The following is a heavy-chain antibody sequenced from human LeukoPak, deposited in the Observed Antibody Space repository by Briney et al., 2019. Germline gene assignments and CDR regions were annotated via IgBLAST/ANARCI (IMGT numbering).Heavy chain of an antibody. CDR2: ISGSGGST. CDR1: GFTFSSYA. J-gene: IGHJ5*02. Sequence: GGSLRLSCAASGFTFSSYAMSWVRQAPGKGLEWVSAISGSGGSTYYADSVKGRLTISRDNAKNSLYLQMNSLRAEDTALYYCARDTNYYDFWSGYYMSKGFDPWGQGTLVAVSS. D-gene: IGHD3-3*01. V-gene: IGHV3-23*01. CDR3: ARDTNYYDFWSGYYMSKGFDP.